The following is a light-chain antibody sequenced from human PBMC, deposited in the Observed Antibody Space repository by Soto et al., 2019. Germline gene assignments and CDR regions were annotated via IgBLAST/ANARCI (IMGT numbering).Light chain of an antibody. CDR2: GAS. Sequence: EIVMTQSPATLSLSPGEIATLSCRASQSISSKLAWSQQKPGQAPRQLICGASTRATGIPATFSGSGSGPQFTLTISSLQSEDFSVYYCQQYNNWPLTLAPGTKVDIK. J-gene: IGKJ3*01. CDR3: QQYNNWPLT. V-gene: IGKV3-15*01. CDR1: QSISSK.